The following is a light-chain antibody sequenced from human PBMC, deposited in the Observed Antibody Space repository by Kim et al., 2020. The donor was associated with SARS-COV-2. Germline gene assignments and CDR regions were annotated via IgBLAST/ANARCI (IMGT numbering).Light chain of an antibody. CDR2: DTT. Sequence: QAVVTQEPSLTVSPGGTVTFTCASSTGAVTSDHSPYWLQQKPGQAPRTLIFDTTYKHSWTPARFSGSLLRGKATLTLSGAQPADEADYYCLLSYSGARVFGGGTKLTVL. J-gene: IGLJ3*02. CDR1: TGAVTSDHS. CDR3: LLSYSGARV. V-gene: IGLV7-46*01.